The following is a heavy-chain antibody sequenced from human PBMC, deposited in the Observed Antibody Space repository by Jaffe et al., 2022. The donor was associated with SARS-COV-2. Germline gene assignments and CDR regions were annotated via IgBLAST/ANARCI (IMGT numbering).Heavy chain of an antibody. CDR1: GGSISSSSYY. J-gene: IGHJ2*01. D-gene: IGHD2-15*01. CDR2: IYYSGST. V-gene: IGHV4-39*01. CDR3: ARPVGYCSGGSCYSWYFDL. Sequence: QLQLQESGPGLVKPSETLSLTCTVSGGSISSSSYYWGWIRQPPGKGLEWIGSIYYSGSTYYNPSLKSRVTISVDTSKNQFSLKLSSVTAADTAVYYCARPVGYCSGGSCYSWYFDLWGRGTLVTVSS.